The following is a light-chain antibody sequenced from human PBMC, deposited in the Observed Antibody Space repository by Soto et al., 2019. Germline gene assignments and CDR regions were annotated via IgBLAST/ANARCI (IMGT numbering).Light chain of an antibody. V-gene: IGKV3-15*01. J-gene: IGKJ5*01. CDR2: ATS. Sequence: EVVMTQSPATLSAFPGERATLSCRASQSVTSDLAWYQQTPGQAPRLLIYATSTRAAGIPARFSGSGSATEFTLTISSLQSEDFAVYYCHHYNNWPPYTFGQGTRLEIK. CDR3: HHYNNWPPYT. CDR1: QSVTSD.